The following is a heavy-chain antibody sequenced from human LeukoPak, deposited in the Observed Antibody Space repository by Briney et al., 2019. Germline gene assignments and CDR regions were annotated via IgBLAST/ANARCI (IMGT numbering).Heavy chain of an antibody. V-gene: IGHV1-3*04. CDR2: INTGNGNT. D-gene: IGHD2-15*01. Sequence: GASVKVSCKASGYTFTSYAVHWVRQAPGQRLEWMGWINTGNGNTKYSQKFQGRVTITRDTSASIAYMELSSLRSEDTAVYYCASMAVAATPYNWFDPWGQGTLVTVSS. CDR1: GYTFTSYA. CDR3: ASMAVAATPYNWFDP. J-gene: IGHJ5*02.